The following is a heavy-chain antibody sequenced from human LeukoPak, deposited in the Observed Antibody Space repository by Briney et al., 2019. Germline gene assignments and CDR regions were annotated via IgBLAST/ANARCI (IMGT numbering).Heavy chain of an antibody. D-gene: IGHD1-26*01. CDR2: MNIDGSEK. Sequence: GGSLRLSRAASGFTFSSYWMGWVRQAPGKRLEWVANMNIDGSEKYYADSAKGRFTISRDNARNSVYLQMNSLRVEDTAVYYCARDPVEWELLLDYWGQGTLVTVSS. CDR3: ARDPVEWELLLDY. V-gene: IGHV3-7*01. J-gene: IGHJ4*02. CDR1: GFTFSSYW.